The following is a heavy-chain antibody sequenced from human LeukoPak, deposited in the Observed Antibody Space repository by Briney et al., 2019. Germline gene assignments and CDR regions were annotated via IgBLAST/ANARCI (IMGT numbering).Heavy chain of an antibody. J-gene: IGHJ4*02. Sequence: GGSLRLSCAASGFTFSSYGVHWVRQAPGKGLEWVAIIWYDGSNRYYADAVTGRFTVSKDNSKNTLYLQMNSLRAEDTAVYYCARDRDSGDHTAAPGDYWGQGTLVTVSS. V-gene: IGHV3-33*01. CDR1: GFTFSSYG. CDR3: ARDRDSGDHTAAPGDY. CDR2: IWYDGSNR. D-gene: IGHD4-17*01.